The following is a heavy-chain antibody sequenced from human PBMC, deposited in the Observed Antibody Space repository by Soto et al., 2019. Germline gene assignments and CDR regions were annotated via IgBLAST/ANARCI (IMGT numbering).Heavy chain of an antibody. Sequence: SETLSLTCAVYGGSFSGYYWSWIRQPPGKGLEWIGEINHSGSTNYNPSLKSRVTISVDTSKNQFSLKLSPVTAADTAVYYCARGNFVTMIVVVIYYFDYWGQGTLVTVSS. CDR1: GGSFSGYY. D-gene: IGHD3-22*01. V-gene: IGHV4-34*01. CDR3: ARGNFVTMIVVVIYYFDY. CDR2: INHSGST. J-gene: IGHJ4*02.